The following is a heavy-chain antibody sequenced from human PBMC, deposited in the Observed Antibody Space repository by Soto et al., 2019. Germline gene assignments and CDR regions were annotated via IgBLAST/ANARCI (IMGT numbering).Heavy chain of an antibody. D-gene: IGHD6-6*01. CDR3: ARFPSYLAARRVSYYYYYGMDV. J-gene: IGHJ6*02. Sequence: SQTLSLTCAISGDSASSNSAAWNWIRQSPSRGLEWLGRTYYRSKWYNDYAVSVKSRITINPDTSKNQFSLQLNSVTPEDTAVYYFARFPSYLAARRVSYYYYYGMDVWGQGTTVTVSS. V-gene: IGHV6-1*01. CDR2: TYYRSKWYN. CDR1: GDSASSNSAA.